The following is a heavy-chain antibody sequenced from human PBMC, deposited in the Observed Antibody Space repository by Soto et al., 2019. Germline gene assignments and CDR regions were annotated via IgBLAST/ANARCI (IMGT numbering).Heavy chain of an antibody. J-gene: IGHJ5*01. D-gene: IGHD3-10*02. V-gene: IGHV4-59*01. CDR1: GGSISSYY. CDR2: IFYSGST. CDR3: ASMIGDPVLSFDS. Sequence: QVQLQESGPGLVKPSETLSLTCTVSGGSISSYYWSWIRQPPGKGLEWIGFIFYSGSTSYNPSLKRRVTISLDPSEYQFPLKLNSVTAADTAVYYCASMIGDPVLSFDSWGQGTLVAVSS.